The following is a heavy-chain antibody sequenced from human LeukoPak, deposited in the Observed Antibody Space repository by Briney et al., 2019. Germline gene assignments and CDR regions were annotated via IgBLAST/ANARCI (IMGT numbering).Heavy chain of an antibody. CDR1: GYTFTSYY. CDR3: ARDSSSGPIDY. J-gene: IGHJ4*02. CDR2: INPNSGGT. D-gene: IGHD6-6*01. Sequence: ASVKLSCKASGYTFTSYYMHWVRQAPGQGLEWMGIINPNSGGTNYAQKFQGRVTMTRDTSISTAYMELSRLRSDDTAVYYCARDSSSGPIDYWGQGTLVTVSS. V-gene: IGHV1-2*02.